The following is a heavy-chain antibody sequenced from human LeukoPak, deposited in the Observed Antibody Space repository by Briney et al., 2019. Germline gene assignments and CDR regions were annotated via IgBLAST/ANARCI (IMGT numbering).Heavy chain of an antibody. Sequence: GESLKISCKGSGYSFPSYWIGWVRQMPGKGLECMGVIYLGDSDTRYSPSFQGQVTISADKSISTAYLQWSSLKASDTAMYYCARLPYCGGDCYPNWFDPWGQGTLVTVSS. D-gene: IGHD2-21*02. CDR1: GYSFPSYW. CDR3: ARLPYCGGDCYPNWFDP. J-gene: IGHJ5*02. V-gene: IGHV5-51*01. CDR2: IYLGDSDT.